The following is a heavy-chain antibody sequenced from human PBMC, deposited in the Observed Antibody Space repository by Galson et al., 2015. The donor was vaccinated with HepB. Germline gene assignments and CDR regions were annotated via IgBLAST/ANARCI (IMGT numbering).Heavy chain of an antibody. D-gene: IGHD1-26*01. CDR2: ISSSSSYI. CDR1: GFTFSSYS. CDR3: ARDNGSYGSGTLDY. Sequence: SLRLSCAASGFTFSSYSMNWVRQAPGKGLEWVSSISSSSSYIYYADSVKGRFTIPRDNAKNSLYLQMNSLRAEDTAVYYCARDNGSYGSGTLDYWGQGTLVTVSS. V-gene: IGHV3-21*01. J-gene: IGHJ4*02.